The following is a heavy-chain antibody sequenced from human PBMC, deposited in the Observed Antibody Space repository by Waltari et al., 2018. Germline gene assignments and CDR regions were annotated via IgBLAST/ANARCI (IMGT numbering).Heavy chain of an antibody. D-gene: IGHD6-13*01. CDR2: ISSSSSTI. J-gene: IGHJ4*02. Sequence: EVQLVESGGGLVQPGGSLRLSCAASGFTFSSYSMNWVRQAPGQGLEWVSYISSSSSTIYYADSVKGRFTISRDNAKNSLYLQMNSLRAEDTAVYYCARVNGGYSSSGWPYYFDYWGQGTLVTVSS. CDR3: ARVNGGYSSSGWPYYFDY. V-gene: IGHV3-48*04. CDR1: GFTFSSYS.